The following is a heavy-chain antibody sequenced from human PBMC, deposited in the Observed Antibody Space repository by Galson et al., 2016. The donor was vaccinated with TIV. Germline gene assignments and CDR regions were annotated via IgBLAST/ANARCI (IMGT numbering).Heavy chain of an antibody. J-gene: IGHJ3*02. CDR1: GYIFANYY. D-gene: IGHD4-23*01. V-gene: IGHV1-2*02. CDR3: ASGNPNAHGGNFDAFDI. CDR2: INPDSGDT. Sequence: SVKVSCKASGYIFANYYLHWVRQAPGQGLEWMGWINPDSGDTDYAQKFQGRVTMTRDISTANMELTRLTFDDMAVYFCASGNPNAHGGNFDAFDIWGQGTVVTVSS.